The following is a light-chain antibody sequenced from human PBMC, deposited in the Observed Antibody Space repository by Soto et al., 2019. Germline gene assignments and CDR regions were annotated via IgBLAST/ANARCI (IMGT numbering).Light chain of an antibody. V-gene: IGKV1-33*01. CDR3: QQYGNLPFT. CDR1: QDITNY. CDR2: DAS. J-gene: IGKJ3*01. Sequence: DILMTQSPSSLSASVGDRVTITCQASQDITNYSNWYQQKPGKAPKLLIHDASKLEAGVPSRFSGSGSGTDFTFTISRLQAEDIATYYCQQYGNLPFTFGPGTKVNIK.